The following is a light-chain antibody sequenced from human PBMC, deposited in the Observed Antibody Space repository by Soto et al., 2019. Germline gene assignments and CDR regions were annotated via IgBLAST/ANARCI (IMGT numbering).Light chain of an antibody. CDR3: QQYNSYSWT. J-gene: IGKJ1*01. Sequence: DIQIPQSPSTLSTSVGDRVTITCRASQSISSWLAWYQQKPGKAPKLLIYDASSLESGVPSRFSGSGSGTEFTLTISSLQPDDFATYYCQQYNSYSWTFGQGTKVDIK. V-gene: IGKV1-5*01. CDR1: QSISSW. CDR2: DAS.